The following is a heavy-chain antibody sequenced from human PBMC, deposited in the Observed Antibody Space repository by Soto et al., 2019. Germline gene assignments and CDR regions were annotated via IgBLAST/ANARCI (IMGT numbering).Heavy chain of an antibody. V-gene: IGHV4-59*01. Sequence: QVQLQESGPGLVKPSETLSLTCTVSGGSISSYYWSWIRQPPGKGLEWIGYIYYSGSTNYNPSLKSRVTISVDTSKNQFSLKLSCVTAADTAVYYCAREGAAGTYDYWGQGTLVTVSS. CDR1: GGSISSYY. J-gene: IGHJ4*02. CDR3: AREGAAGTYDY. CDR2: IYYSGST. D-gene: IGHD6-13*01.